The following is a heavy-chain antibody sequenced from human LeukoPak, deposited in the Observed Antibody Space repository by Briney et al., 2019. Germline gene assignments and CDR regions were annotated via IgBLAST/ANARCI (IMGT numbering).Heavy chain of an antibody. CDR3: ARVPYCSSTSCYNY. V-gene: IGHV1-18*01. J-gene: IGHJ4*02. Sequence: GASVKVSCKASGYTFTSYGISWVRQAPGQGLEWMGWISAYNGNTNYAQKLQGRVTTTTDTSTSTAYMELRSLRSDDTAVYYCARVPYCSSTSCYNYWGQGTLVTVSS. CDR2: ISAYNGNT. D-gene: IGHD2-2*02. CDR1: GYTFTSYG.